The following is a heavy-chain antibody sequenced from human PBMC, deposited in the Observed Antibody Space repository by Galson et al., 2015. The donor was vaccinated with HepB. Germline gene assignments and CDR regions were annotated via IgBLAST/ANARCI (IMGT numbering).Heavy chain of an antibody. J-gene: IGHJ6*02. Sequence: SVKVSCKVSGYTLTELSMHWVRQAPGKGLEWMGGFDPEDGETIYAQKFQGRVTMTEDTSTDTAYMELSSLRSEDTAVYYCATTNTAMAPYYYYGMDVWGQGTTVTVSS. D-gene: IGHD5-18*01. CDR1: GYTLTELS. V-gene: IGHV1-24*01. CDR2: FDPEDGET. CDR3: ATTNTAMAPYYYYGMDV.